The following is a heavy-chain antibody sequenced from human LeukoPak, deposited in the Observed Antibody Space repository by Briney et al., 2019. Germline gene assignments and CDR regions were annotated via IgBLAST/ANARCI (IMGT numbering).Heavy chain of an antibody. D-gene: IGHD3-9*01. J-gene: IGHJ4*02. CDR1: GFTFSNYA. Sequence: PGGSLRLSCAASGFTFSNYAMTWVRQAPGKGLECVSLISGSGGSTHYVDSVKGRFTTPRDNSKNTLYLQMNSLRAEDTAVYHCAKQATGNYGIYDYWGQGTLVTVSS. CDR2: ISGSGGST. V-gene: IGHV3-23*01. CDR3: AKQATGNYGIYDY.